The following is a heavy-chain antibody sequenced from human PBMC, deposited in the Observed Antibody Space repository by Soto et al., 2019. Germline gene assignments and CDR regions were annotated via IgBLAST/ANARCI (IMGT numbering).Heavy chain of an antibody. CDR3: ARSRRRDGYNLDY. D-gene: IGHD6-25*01. J-gene: IGHJ4*02. CDR2: IYYSGNT. CDR1: GGSIISGDYY. V-gene: IGHV4-31*03. Sequence: SETHSLTSTVSGGSIISGDYYWSWIRKNPGKGLEWIGYIYYSGNTYYNPSLKSRVTISVDTSKSQFSLKLTSVTAADTAVYYCARSRRRDGYNLDYWGQGTLVTVSS.